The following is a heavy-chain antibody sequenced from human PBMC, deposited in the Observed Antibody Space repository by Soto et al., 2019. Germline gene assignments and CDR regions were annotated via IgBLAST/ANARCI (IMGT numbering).Heavy chain of an antibody. CDR3: AKASYSNYPYYYYYMDV. J-gene: IGHJ6*03. D-gene: IGHD4-4*01. CDR2: ISGSGGST. V-gene: IGHV3-23*01. CDR1: GFTFSSYA. Sequence: GGSLRLSCAASGFTFSSYAMSWVRQAPGKGLEWVSAISGSGGSTYYADSVKGRFTISRDNSKNTLYLQMNSLRAEDTAVYYCAKASYSNYPYYYYYMDVWGKGTTVTVSS.